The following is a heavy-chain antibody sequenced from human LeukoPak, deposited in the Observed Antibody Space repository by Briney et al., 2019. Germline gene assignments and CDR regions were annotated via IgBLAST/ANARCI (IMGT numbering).Heavy chain of an antibody. CDR2: ISSNGGNT. Sequence: GGSLRLSCSASGFTFSSYAMHWVRQAPGKGLEYVSAISSNGGNTYYADSVKGRFTISRDNSKNTLYLQMSSLRAEDTAVYYCVSGRYSTVYYYYYGMDVWGQGTTVTVSS. D-gene: IGHD1-26*01. CDR3: VSGRYSTVYYYYYGMDV. CDR1: GFTFSSYA. J-gene: IGHJ6*02. V-gene: IGHV3-64D*06.